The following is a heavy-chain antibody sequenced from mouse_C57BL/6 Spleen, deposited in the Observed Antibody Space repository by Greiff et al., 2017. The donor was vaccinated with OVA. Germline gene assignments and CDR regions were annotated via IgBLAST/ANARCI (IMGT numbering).Heavy chain of an antibody. Sequence: EVQLQQSGAELVKPGASVKLSCTASGFHIKDYFMHWVKQRTEQGLEWVGRIYSEDGETKYARKFQGKATITSKTSSNISYLQLSSLTTEATAGYYCAPYGNWCAYWGQGTLVTVSA. V-gene: IGHV14-2*01. CDR3: APYGNWCAY. CDR1: GFHIKDYF. D-gene: IGHD2-1*01. CDR2: IYSEDGET. J-gene: IGHJ3*01.